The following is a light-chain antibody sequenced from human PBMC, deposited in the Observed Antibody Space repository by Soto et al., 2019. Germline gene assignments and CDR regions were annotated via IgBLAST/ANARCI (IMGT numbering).Light chain of an antibody. J-gene: IGKJ1*01. CDR1: QSVSSSY. Sequence: EIVLTQSPGTLSLSPGERATLSCRASQSVSSSYLAWYQQKPGQAPRLLIYGASSRATGIPDRFSGSGSGKDCTLTISRLEPEDFAVYYCQQYGSSPWTFGQGTNVEIK. CDR2: GAS. V-gene: IGKV3-20*01. CDR3: QQYGSSPWT.